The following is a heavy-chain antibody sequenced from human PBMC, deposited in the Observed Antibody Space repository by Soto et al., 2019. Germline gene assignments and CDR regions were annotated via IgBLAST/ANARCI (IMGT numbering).Heavy chain of an antibody. J-gene: IGHJ6*02. CDR3: APMGV. CDR2: ISGSDDST. V-gene: IGHV3-23*04. CDR1: GFTFDDYA. Sequence: EVQLVESGGGLVQPGRSLRLSCAASGFTFDDYAMHWVRQAPGKGLEWVSGISGSDDSTYYADSVKGRFTISRDNSKNTLYLQMSSLRADDTAVYYCAPMGVWGQGTTVTVSS.